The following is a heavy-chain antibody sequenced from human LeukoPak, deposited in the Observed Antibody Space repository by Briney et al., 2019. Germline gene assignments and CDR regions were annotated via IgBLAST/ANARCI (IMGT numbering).Heavy chain of an antibody. J-gene: IGHJ5*02. CDR3: AGSLGYCSSTSCYWFDP. CDR1: GGSISSGSYY. Sequence: PSETLSLTCTVSGGSISSGSYYWSWIRQPAGKGLEWIGRIYTSGSTYYNPSLKSRVTISVDRSKNQFSLKLSSVTAADTAVYYCAGSLGYCSSTSCYWFDPWGQGTLVTVSS. V-gene: IGHV4-61*02. D-gene: IGHD2-2*01. CDR2: IYTSGST.